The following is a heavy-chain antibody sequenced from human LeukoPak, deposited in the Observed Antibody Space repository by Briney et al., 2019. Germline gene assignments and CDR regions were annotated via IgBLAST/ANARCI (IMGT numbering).Heavy chain of an antibody. V-gene: IGHV3-49*03. CDR2: IRSKAYGGTT. Sequence: GGSLRLSCTASGFTFGDYAMSWFRQAPGKGLEWVGFIRSKAYGGTTEYAASVKGRFTISRDDSKSIAYLQMNSLKTEDTAVYYCTRSPSSWYSSLTDYWGQGTLVTVSS. CDR1: GFTFGDYA. CDR3: TRSPSSWYSSLTDY. D-gene: IGHD6-13*01. J-gene: IGHJ4*02.